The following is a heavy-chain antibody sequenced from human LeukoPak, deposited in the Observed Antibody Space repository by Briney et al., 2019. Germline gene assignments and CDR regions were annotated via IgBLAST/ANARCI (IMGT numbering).Heavy chain of an antibody. V-gene: IGHV3-30-3*01. Sequence: PGGSLRLSCAASGFTFSSYAMHWVRQAPGKGLEWVAVISYDGSNKYYADSVKGRFTISRDNSKNTLYLQMNSLRAEDTAVYYCARDLLRGVINDWGQGTLVTVSS. CDR2: ISYDGSNK. CDR1: GFTFSSYA. D-gene: IGHD3-10*01. CDR3: ARDLLRGVIND. J-gene: IGHJ4*02.